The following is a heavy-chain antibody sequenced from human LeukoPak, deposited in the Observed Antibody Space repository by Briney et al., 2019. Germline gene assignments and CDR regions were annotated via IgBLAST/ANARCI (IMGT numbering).Heavy chain of an antibody. D-gene: IGHD3-22*01. CDR1: GYTFTSYG. Sequence: GASVKVSCKASGYTFTSYGISWVRQAPGQGLEWMGWISAYNGNTNYAQKLQGRVTMATDTSTSTAYMELRSLRSDDTAVYYCARAHLDSSGPSPFDYWGQGTLVTVSS. CDR3: ARAHLDSSGPSPFDY. J-gene: IGHJ4*02. V-gene: IGHV1-18*01. CDR2: ISAYNGNT.